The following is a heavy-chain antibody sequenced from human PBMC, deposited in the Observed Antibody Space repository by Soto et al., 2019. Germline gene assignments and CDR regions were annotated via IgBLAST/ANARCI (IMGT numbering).Heavy chain of an antibody. V-gene: IGHV2-5*01. CDR2: FYWNDDK. CDR3: VRQTTGSLIVPVAITPYYYLGFDV. Sequence: QITLKESGPTLVRPTQTLTLTCTFSGFSFSTSGVGVNWIRQPPGKALEWLALFYWNDDKRYSASLRSRLTITKDTAKNQVVLTLSNLDPVDTATYYCVRQTTGSLIVPVAITPYYYLGFDVWGQGTSVTVSS. CDR1: GFSFSTSGVG. D-gene: IGHD2-2*01. J-gene: IGHJ6*02.